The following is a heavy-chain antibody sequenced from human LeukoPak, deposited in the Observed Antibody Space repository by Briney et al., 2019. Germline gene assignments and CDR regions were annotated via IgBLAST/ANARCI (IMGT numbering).Heavy chain of an antibody. Sequence: GGSLRLSCAASGFTFSSYAMSWVRQAPGKGLEWVSAISGSGGSTYYADSVKGRFAISRDNSKNTLYLQMNSLRAEDTAVYYCAKSTLGGSTPPDYWGQGTLVTVSS. D-gene: IGHD2-2*01. CDR1: GFTFSSYA. V-gene: IGHV3-23*01. CDR3: AKSTLGGSTPPDY. CDR2: ISGSGGST. J-gene: IGHJ4*02.